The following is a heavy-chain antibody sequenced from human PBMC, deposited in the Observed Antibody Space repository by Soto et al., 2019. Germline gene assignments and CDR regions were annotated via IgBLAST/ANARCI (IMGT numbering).Heavy chain of an antibody. CDR3: ARDPHPGIGGSSDY. V-gene: IGHV3-33*01. Sequence: QVQLVESGGGVVQPGRSLRLFCAASGFTFSSYGMHWVRQAPGKGLEWVAVIWYDGSNKYYADSVKGRFTISRDNSKNTLYLQMNSLRAEDTAVYYCARDPHPGIGGSSDYWGQGTLVTVSS. CDR2: IWYDGSNK. CDR1: GFTFSSYG. D-gene: IGHD1-26*01. J-gene: IGHJ4*02.